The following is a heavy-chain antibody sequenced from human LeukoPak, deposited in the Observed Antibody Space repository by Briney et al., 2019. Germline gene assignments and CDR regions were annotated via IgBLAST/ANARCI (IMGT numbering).Heavy chain of an antibody. J-gene: IGHJ3*02. CDR3: ARDQDSRTPPDYYPI. CDR2: INTNTGNP. D-gene: IGHD3-22*01. V-gene: IGHV7-4-1*02. Sequence: GASVKVSCKASGYTFTSYGMSWVRQAPGQGLEWMGWINTNTGNPTYAQGFTGRFVFSLDTSVSTAYLQISSLKAEDTAVYYCARDQDSRTPPDYYPIWGQGTMVTVSS. CDR1: GYTFTSYG.